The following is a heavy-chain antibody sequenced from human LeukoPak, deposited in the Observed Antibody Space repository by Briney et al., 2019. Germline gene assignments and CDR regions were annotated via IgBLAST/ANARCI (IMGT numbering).Heavy chain of an antibody. D-gene: IGHD1-26*01. CDR2: ISGSGDNT. CDR1: GFTFSSYA. CDR3: SKGPIVRFDY. Sequence: GGSLRLSCAASGFTFSSYAMGWVRQAPGKGLEWVSSISGSGDNTYYADPVKGRFTIFRDNSRNTLYLQMNSLRAEDTALYYCSKGPIVRFDYWGQGALVTVSS. V-gene: IGHV3-23*01. J-gene: IGHJ4*02.